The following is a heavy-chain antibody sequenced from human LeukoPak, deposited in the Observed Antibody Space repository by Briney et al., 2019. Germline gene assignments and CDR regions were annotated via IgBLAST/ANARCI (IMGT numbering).Heavy chain of an antibody. CDR1: GFTLSSFA. CDR2: ISGSGGST. Sequence: RGSLRLSCAASGFTLSSFAMNWIRQTPGKGLEWVSAISGSGGSTFYADSVRGRFTISRDNSKNTLYLQMNSLRAEDKAVYYCVKRTVNYPFDFWGQGTLLTVSS. CDR3: VKRTVNYPFDF. D-gene: IGHD1-7*01. V-gene: IGHV3-23*01. J-gene: IGHJ4*02.